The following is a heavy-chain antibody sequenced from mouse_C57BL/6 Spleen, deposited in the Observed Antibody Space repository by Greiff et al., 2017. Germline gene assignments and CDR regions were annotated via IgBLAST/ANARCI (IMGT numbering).Heavy chain of an antibody. CDR2: INPSSGYT. V-gene: IGHV1-4*01. D-gene: IGHD4-1*02. J-gene: IGHJ3*01. CDR3: AGSNQRGRFAY. CDR1: GYTFTSYT. Sequence: QVQLQQSGAELARPGASVKMSCKASGYTFTSYTMHWVKQRPGQGLEWIGYINPSSGYTKYNQKFKDKATLTADKSSSTAYMQLSSLTSEDSAVYYCAGSNQRGRFAYWGQGTLVTVSA.